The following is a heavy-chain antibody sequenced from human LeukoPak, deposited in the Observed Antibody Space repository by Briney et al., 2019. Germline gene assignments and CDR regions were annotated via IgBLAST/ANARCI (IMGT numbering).Heavy chain of an antibody. CDR3: AKQEWELLRGPNYLDY. J-gene: IGHJ4*02. D-gene: IGHD1-26*01. Sequence: PGGSLRLPCVASGFTFRDSAMGWVRQAPGRGLEWVASLNPTGGSRYYADSVRGRFTISRDNSNNTLSLQINGLRGEDTAIYYCAKQEWELLRGPNYLDYWGQGALVTVSS. V-gene: IGHV3-23*01. CDR2: LNPTGGSR. CDR1: GFTFRDSA.